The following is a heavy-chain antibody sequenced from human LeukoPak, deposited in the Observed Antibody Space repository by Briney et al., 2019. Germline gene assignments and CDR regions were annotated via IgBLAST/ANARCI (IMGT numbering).Heavy chain of an antibody. J-gene: IGHJ5*02. CDR3: ADPPFDP. V-gene: IGHV3-23*01. CDR1: GFTFSSYA. Sequence: GGSLRLSCAASGFTFSSYAMSWIRQAPGKGPEWVSTISATGKESYYADSVKGRFSISRDNSKNTLYLQMNSPRVEDTALYYCADPPFDPWGQGTLVTVSS. CDR2: ISATGKES.